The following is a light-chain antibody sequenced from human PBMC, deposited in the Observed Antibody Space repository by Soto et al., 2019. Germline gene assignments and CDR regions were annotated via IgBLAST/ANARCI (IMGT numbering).Light chain of an antibody. CDR1: SSDVGNYNL. V-gene: IGLV2-23*01. Sequence: QSVLTQPASVSGSPGQSITISCTGTSSDVGNYNLVSWYQQHPGKAPKLMIFEGSRRPSGVSNRFSGSKSGNTASLTISGLQAEDEGDYYCCSYAGSSTLVFGGGTKVTVL. J-gene: IGLJ2*01. CDR2: EGS. CDR3: CSYAGSSTLV.